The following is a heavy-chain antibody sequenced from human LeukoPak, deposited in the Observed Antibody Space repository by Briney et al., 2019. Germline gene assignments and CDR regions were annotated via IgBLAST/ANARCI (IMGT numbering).Heavy chain of an antibody. CDR3: AKDLRPIFLGGAFDI. CDR2: ISGSGGST. J-gene: IGHJ3*02. CDR1: GFTFSSYA. Sequence: GGSLRLSCAASGFTFSSYAMSWVRQAPGKGLEWVSAISGSGGSTDYADSVNGRFTISRDNSKNTLYLQMNSLRAEDTALYYCAKDLRPIFLGGAFDILGQGTMVTVSS. D-gene: IGHD3-3*01. V-gene: IGHV3-23*01.